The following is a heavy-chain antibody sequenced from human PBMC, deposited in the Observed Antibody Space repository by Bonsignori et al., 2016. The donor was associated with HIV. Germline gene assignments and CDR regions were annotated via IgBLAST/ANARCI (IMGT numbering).Heavy chain of an antibody. J-gene: IGHJ4*02. D-gene: IGHD3-22*01. CDR2: IIPILGIA. V-gene: IGHV1-69*10. CDR1: GGTFSSYA. Sequence: SVKVSCKASGGTFSSYAISWVRQAPGQGLEWMGGIIPILGIANYAQKFQGRVTITADESTSTAYMELSSLRSEDTAVYYCARLDAVDSSGYSPFDYWGQGTLVTVSS. CDR3: ARLDAVDSSGYSPFDY.